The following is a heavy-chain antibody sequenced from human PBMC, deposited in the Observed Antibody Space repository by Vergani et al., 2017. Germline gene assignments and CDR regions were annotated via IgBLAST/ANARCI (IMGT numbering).Heavy chain of an antibody. CDR2: IYSTGSP. CDR1: GSSFNTYY. D-gene: IGHD3-9*01. V-gene: IGHV4-59*13. Sequence: QVQLEESGPGLVKPSETLSLTCTVSGSSFNTYYWSWIRQSPGKGLEWIGYIYSTGSPNYNPSLNSRVTMSVDTSKNQFSLKLRSVTAADTAVYFCARVMYRDEASTGYRLEGMDIWGQGTTVTISS. CDR3: ARVMYRDEASTGYRLEGMDI. J-gene: IGHJ6*02.